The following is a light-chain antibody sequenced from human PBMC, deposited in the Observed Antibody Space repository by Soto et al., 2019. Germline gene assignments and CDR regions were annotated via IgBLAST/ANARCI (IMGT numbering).Light chain of an antibody. CDR2: DAS. Sequence: DIQMTQSPSTLSASVGDRVTITCRASQSINTWLAWYQQKPGKAPRLLIYDASSLQSGGPSRFSGSGSGTEFTLTISSLEPDDFATYYCQQYDGHFGQGTKLEIK. J-gene: IGKJ2*01. CDR1: QSINTW. CDR3: QQYDGH. V-gene: IGKV1-5*01.